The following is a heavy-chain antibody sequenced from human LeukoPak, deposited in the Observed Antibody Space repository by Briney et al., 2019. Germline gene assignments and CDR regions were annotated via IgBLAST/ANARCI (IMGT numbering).Heavy chain of an antibody. Sequence: SETLSLTCTVSGGSISSDYWSWIRQSPGKGLEWIGYIYYSGTTSYNPSLKSRVTISIDTSKNQFSLHLSSVTAAGTAVYYCARGANWGSPDYWGQGTLVTVSS. CDR3: ARGANWGSPDY. V-gene: IGHV4-59*01. J-gene: IGHJ4*02. CDR1: GGSISSDY. CDR2: IYYSGTT. D-gene: IGHD7-27*01.